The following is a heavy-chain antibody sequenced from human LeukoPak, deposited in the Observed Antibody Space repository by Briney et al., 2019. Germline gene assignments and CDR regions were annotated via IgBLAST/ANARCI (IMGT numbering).Heavy chain of an antibody. J-gene: IGHJ3*02. CDR3: ARRRSSTSDAVDI. V-gene: IGHV5-51*01. Sequence: GESLKISCKGSGYIFTHYWIGWVRQMPGKGLEWMGIINPADSDTSYSPSFQGQVLISADKSISTACLHWGSLKASDTAMYSCARRRSSTSDAVDIWGQGTMVTVS. CDR1: GYIFTHYW. CDR2: INPADSDT.